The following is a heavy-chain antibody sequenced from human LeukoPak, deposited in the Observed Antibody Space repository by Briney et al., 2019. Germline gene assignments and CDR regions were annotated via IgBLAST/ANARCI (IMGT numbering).Heavy chain of an antibody. V-gene: IGHV3-33*01. CDR3: ARDSHIVVVTVPGDY. CDR2: IWYDGSNK. Sequence: QTGGSLRLSCAASGFTFSSYGMHWVRQAPGKGLEWVAVIWYDGSNKYYADSVKGRFTISRDNSKNTLYLQMNSLRAEDTAVYYCARDSHIVVVTVPGDYWGQGTLVTVSS. J-gene: IGHJ4*02. D-gene: IGHD2-21*02. CDR1: GFTFSSYG.